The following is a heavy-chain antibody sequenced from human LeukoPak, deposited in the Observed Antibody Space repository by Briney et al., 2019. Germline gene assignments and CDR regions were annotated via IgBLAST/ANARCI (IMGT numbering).Heavy chain of an antibody. CDR3: ARGRYCSSTSCPGKYFDL. D-gene: IGHD2-2*01. CDR2: INHSGST. J-gene: IGHJ2*01. V-gene: IGHV4-34*01. Sequence: SETLSLTCAVYGGSFSGYYWSWIRQPPGKGLELIGEINHSGSTNYNPSLKSRVTISVDTSKNQFSLKLSSVTAADTAVYYCARGRYCSSTSCPGKYFDLWGRGTLVTVSS. CDR1: GGSFSGYY.